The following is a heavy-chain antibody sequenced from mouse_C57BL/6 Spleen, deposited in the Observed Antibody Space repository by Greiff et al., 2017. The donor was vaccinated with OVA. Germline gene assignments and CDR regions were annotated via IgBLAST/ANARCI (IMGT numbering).Heavy chain of an antibody. Sequence: VQLQQSGTVLARPGASVKMSCKTSGYTFTSYWLHWVKQRPGQGLEWIGDIYPGNSDTSYNQKFKGKAKLTAVTSASTAYMELSSLTNEGSAVYYSTPIYYSGLAGGYGGQGTTLTVSS. CDR2: IYPGNSDT. V-gene: IGHV1-5*01. D-gene: IGHD1-1*01. CDR1: GYTFTSYW. CDR3: TPIYYSGLAGGY. J-gene: IGHJ2*01.